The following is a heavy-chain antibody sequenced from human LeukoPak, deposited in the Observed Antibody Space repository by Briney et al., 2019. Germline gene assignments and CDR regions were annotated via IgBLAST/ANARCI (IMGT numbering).Heavy chain of an antibody. CDR1: GGSISSYY. Sequence: PSETLSLTCTVSGGSISSYYWSWIRQPAGKGLEWIGRIYTSGSTNYNPSLQSRVTMSVDTSKNQFSLKLSSVTAADTAVYYCAREGGVVVVIEADAFDIWGQGTMVTVSS. CDR2: IYTSGST. J-gene: IGHJ3*02. D-gene: IGHD3-22*01. CDR3: AREGGVVVVIEADAFDI. V-gene: IGHV4-4*07.